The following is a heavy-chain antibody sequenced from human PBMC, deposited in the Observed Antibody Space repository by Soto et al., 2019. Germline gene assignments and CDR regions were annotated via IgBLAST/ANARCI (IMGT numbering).Heavy chain of an antibody. D-gene: IGHD3-10*01. CDR1: GYTLTTYT. CDR2: INPGNGDT. V-gene: IGHV1-3*01. CDR3: TRDPGRSWFDP. J-gene: IGHJ5*02. Sequence: VSLKVSCKASGYTLTTYTRQWVRQAPGQRREWMGWINPGNGDTKYSRTLQGRVTITSDTSASTAYMELSSLRSEDTAVYYCTRDPGRSWFDPWGQGTLVTVSS.